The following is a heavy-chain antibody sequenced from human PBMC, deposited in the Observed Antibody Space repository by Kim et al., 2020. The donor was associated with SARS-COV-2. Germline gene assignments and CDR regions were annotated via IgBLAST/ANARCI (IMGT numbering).Heavy chain of an antibody. CDR3: ARQHTHSSGWYGPDY. Sequence: PSLNGRVTISVDTSNNHVSLKLSSVTAADTAVYYCARQHTHSSGWYGPDYWGQGTLVTVSS. V-gene: IGHV4-39*02. J-gene: IGHJ4*02. D-gene: IGHD6-19*01.